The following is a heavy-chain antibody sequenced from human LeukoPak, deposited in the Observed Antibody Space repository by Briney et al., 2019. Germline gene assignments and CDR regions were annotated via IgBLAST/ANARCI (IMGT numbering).Heavy chain of an antibody. CDR2: VWYDGRNE. Sequence: GGSLRLSCAASGFSFSDYGMHWVRQAPGKGLEWVASVWYDGRNEKYADSVKGRFTISRDNSKNTLYLHMSTLRAEDTAVYWCARDGDNGINRLRRAFDYWGQGTLVTVSS. J-gene: IGHJ4*02. CDR1: GFSFSDYG. V-gene: IGHV3-33*01. D-gene: IGHD5-24*01. CDR3: ARDGDNGINRLRRAFDY.